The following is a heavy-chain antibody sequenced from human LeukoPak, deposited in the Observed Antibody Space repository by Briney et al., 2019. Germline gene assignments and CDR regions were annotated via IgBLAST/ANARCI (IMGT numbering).Heavy chain of an antibody. V-gene: IGHV4-61*02. J-gene: IGHJ3*02. CDR3: ARGYCSSTSCHHAFDI. CDR1: GDSISSGNSY. D-gene: IGHD2-2*01. Sequence: SETLSLTCTVSGDSISSGNSYWSWLRLPAGNGLEWIGRIYTSGSTNYNPSLKSQVTISVDTSKNQFTLKLSSVTAADTAVYYCARGYCSSTSCHHAFDIWGQGTMVTVSS. CDR2: IYTSGST.